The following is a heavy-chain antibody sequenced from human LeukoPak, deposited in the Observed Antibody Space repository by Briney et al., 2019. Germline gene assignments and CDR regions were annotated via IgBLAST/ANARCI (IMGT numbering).Heavy chain of an antibody. CDR3: ARGPGGATREGFDY. CDR1: GGSISSLY. J-gene: IGHJ4*02. D-gene: IGHD1-26*01. CDR2: IYSSGSA. Sequence: SETLSLTCTVSGGSISSLYWSWLRQPAGKGVEWIGRIYSSGSADYNPSLKSRVTMSVDTSKNQFSLRVSSVTAADMAVYYCARGPGGATREGFDYWGQGTLVTVSS. V-gene: IGHV4-4*07.